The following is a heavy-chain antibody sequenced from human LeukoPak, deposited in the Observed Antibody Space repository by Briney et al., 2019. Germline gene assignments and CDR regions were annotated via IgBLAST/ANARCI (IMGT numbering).Heavy chain of an antibody. V-gene: IGHV4-59*12. Sequence: SETLSLTCTVSGGSISSYYWSWIRQPPGKGLEWIGYFYNSGSTNYNPSLKSRVTISVDTSKNQFSLKLTSVTAADTAVYYCARENYDILTGPDKTWYFDLWGRGTLVTVSS. CDR3: ARENYDILTGPDKTWYFDL. CDR2: FYNSGST. J-gene: IGHJ2*01. CDR1: GGSISSYY. D-gene: IGHD3-9*01.